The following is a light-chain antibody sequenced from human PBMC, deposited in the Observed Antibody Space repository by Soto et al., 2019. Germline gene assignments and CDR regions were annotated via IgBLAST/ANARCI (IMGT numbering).Light chain of an antibody. CDR3: QQSYRLPLT. Sequence: DIQMTQSPSSVSASVGDRVTITCRASQGISNWLAWYQQKPGKAPKLLIYSASYLQSGVPSNFSGSGSGTDFTLSIVTLQPEDSGTYFCQQSYRLPLTFGGGTKVDIK. CDR2: SAS. CDR1: QGISNW. J-gene: IGKJ4*01. V-gene: IGKV1-12*01.